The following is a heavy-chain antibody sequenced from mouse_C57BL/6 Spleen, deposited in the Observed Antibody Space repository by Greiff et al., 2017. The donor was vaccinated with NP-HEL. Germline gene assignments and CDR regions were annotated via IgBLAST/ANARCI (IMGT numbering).Heavy chain of an antibody. Sequence: EVMLVESGGGLVKPGGSLKLSCAASGFTFSSYAMSWVRQTPGKRLEWVATISDGGSYTYYPANVKGRFTIYRDNAKNNLYLQMSHLKSEDTAMYYCARENSNGDPWFAYWGQGTLVTVSA. J-gene: IGHJ3*01. V-gene: IGHV5-4*01. D-gene: IGHD2-5*01. CDR3: ARENSNGDPWFAY. CDR1: GFTFSSYA. CDR2: ISDGGSYT.